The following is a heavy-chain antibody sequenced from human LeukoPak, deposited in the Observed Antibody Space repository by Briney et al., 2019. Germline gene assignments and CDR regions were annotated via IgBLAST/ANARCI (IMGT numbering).Heavy chain of an antibody. CDR3: AKRTYRDGHIDY. Sequence: GESLKISCKGFGYNFITNWIGWVRQMPGKGLEWMGIIYPGDSDTRYSPSFQGQVTISVDKSISTAYLQWSSVKASDTAIYYWAKRTYRDGHIDYWGQEPLVTVP. D-gene: IGHD1-26*01. CDR2: IYPGDSDT. J-gene: IGHJ4*02. CDR1: GYNFITNW. V-gene: IGHV5-51*01.